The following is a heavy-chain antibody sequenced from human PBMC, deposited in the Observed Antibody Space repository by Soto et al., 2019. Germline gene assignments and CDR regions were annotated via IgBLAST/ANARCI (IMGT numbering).Heavy chain of an antibody. V-gene: IGHV3-30*04. CDR3: VRRSTLSYHGMDV. CDR2: ISYDGSNK. Sequence: PGGALRLSXAASGFTFSSDEMHWVRQTPGKGLEWVAIISYDGSNKYYADSVKGRFTFSRDNSKNMLYLQMNSLRAEDAAVYYCVRRSTLSYHGMDVWGQGTTVTVSS. CDR1: GFTFSSDE. D-gene: IGHD4-4*01. J-gene: IGHJ6*02.